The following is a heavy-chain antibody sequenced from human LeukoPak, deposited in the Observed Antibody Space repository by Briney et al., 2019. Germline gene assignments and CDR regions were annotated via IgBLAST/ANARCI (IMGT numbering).Heavy chain of an antibody. Sequence: SETLSLTCTVSGGSVTSYSYYWSWIRQPPGKGLEWIGSIYYSGSTYYNPSLKSRVTISVDTSKNQFSLKLSSVTAADTAVYYCASRIAAAGYYYYYGMDVWGQGTTVTVSS. CDR1: GGSVTSYSYY. J-gene: IGHJ6*02. V-gene: IGHV4-39*01. CDR2: IYYSGST. D-gene: IGHD6-13*01. CDR3: ASRIAAAGYYYYYGMDV.